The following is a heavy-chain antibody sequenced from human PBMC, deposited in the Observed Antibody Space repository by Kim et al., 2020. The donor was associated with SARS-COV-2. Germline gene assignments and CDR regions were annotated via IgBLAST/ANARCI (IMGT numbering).Heavy chain of an antibody. CDR1: GYTLTNNA. CDR2: LNTDTGNP. V-gene: IGHV7-4-1*02. J-gene: IGHJ4*02. CDR3: AGVIWWTYRYTDY. D-gene: IGHD3-16*02. Sequence: ASVKVSCKASGYTLTNNAISWVRQAPGQGLEWMGWLNTDTGNPTYAQAFTRRFVFSVDTTVPTAYLQISSLEAEDTALYYCAGVIWWTYRYTDYWRQGT.